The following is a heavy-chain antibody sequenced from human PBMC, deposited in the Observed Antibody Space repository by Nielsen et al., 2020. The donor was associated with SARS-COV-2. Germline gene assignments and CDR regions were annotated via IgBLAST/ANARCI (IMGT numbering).Heavy chain of an antibody. V-gene: IGHV3-30*04. D-gene: IGHD6-19*01. J-gene: IGHJ4*02. CDR3: ARVRASSGWGL. CDR1: GFTFSSYA. Sequence: GESLKISYAASGFTFSSYAMHWVRQAPGKGLEWVAVISYDGSNKYYADSVKGRFTISRDNSKNTLYLQMNSLRAEDTAVYYCARVRASSGWGLWGQGTLVTVSS. CDR2: ISYDGSNK.